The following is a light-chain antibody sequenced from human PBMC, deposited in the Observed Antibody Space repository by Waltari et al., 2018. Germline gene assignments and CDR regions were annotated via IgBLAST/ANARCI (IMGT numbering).Light chain of an antibody. CDR3: CSYVGSNIYWV. CDR1: SSDVGGYNY. CDR2: DIN. V-gene: IGLV2-11*01. Sequence: QSALTQPRSVSGSPGQSVTISCTGTSSDVGGYNYVSWYQQHPDKAPKLIIYDINKRPSGVPDRFAGAKSGSTASLTIAGLQAEDEADSYCCSYVGSNIYWVFGGGTKLTVL. J-gene: IGLJ3*02.